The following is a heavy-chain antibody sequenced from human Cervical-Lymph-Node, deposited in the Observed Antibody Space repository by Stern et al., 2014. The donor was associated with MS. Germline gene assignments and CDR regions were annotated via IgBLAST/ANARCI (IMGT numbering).Heavy chain of an antibody. CDR1: GDSISSYY. D-gene: IGHD4-23*01. CDR2: VYYSGTT. V-gene: IGHV4-59*08. J-gene: IGHJ4*02. Sequence: QVQLQESGPGLVKPSETLSLTCTVSGDSISSYYWSWIRQPPGKGLEWIGHVYYSGTTYYNPSLTGRVTISVETSKKQFSLKLNPVTAADTAVYYCARLSTVVDYWGQGTLVTVSS. CDR3: ARLSTVVDY.